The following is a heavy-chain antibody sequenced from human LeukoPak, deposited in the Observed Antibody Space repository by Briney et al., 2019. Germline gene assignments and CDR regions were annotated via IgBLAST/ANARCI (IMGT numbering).Heavy chain of an antibody. V-gene: IGHV3-48*03. D-gene: IGHD2-2*01. CDR1: GFTFSSYE. CDR3: AKVGEDIVVVPAAMGDYYYYYMDV. J-gene: IGHJ6*03. Sequence: GGSLRLSCAASGFTFSSYEMNWVRQAPGKGLEWVSYISSSGSTIYYADSVKGRFTISRDNSKSTLYIQMNSLRAEDTAVYYCAKVGEDIVVVPAAMGDYYYYYMDVWGKGTTVTVSS. CDR2: ISSSGSTI.